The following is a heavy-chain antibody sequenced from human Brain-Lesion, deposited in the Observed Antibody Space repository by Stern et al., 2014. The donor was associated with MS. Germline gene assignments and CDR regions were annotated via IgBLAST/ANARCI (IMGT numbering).Heavy chain of an antibody. J-gene: IGHJ4*02. D-gene: IGHD1-14*01. Sequence: EVQLEESGGDLVQPGRSLRLSCAASGFTFDDYAMHWVRQAPGKGLEWVAGISWNSGTIGYADSVKGRFTTSRDNAYSSLYLQMNSLRPEGTALYYCARDITGSSAYFAYWGQGTLVTVSS. CDR1: GFTFDDYA. V-gene: IGHV3-9*01. CDR2: ISWNSGTI. CDR3: ARDITGSSAYFAY.